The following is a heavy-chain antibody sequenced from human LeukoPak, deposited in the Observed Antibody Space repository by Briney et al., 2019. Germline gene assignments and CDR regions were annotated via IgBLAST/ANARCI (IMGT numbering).Heavy chain of an antibody. CDR2: ISTTSSYI. Sequence: GSLRLSCAASGFTFSGYSMSWVRQAPGKGLEWVSSISTTSSYIYYADSVKGRFTISRDNAKNSLWLQMDSLRAEDTAVYYCAKEGGDGYNYDYWGQGTLVTVSS. CDR3: AKEGGDGYNYDY. V-gene: IGHV3-21*01. D-gene: IGHD5-24*01. J-gene: IGHJ4*02. CDR1: GFTFSGYS.